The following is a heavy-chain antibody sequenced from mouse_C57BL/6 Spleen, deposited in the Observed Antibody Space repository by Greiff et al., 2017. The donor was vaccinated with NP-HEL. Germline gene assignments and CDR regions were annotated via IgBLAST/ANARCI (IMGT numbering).Heavy chain of an antibody. V-gene: IGHV1-80*01. CDR3: ASGSSWYFDV. CDR2: IYPGDGDT. D-gene: IGHD1-1*01. J-gene: IGHJ1*03. Sequence: VKLVESGAELVKPGASVKISCKASGYAFSSYWMNWVKQRPGKGLEWIGQIYPGDGDTNYNGKFKGKATLTADKSSSTAYMQLSSLTSEDSAVYFCASGSSWYFDVWGTGTTVTVSS. CDR1: GYAFSSYW.